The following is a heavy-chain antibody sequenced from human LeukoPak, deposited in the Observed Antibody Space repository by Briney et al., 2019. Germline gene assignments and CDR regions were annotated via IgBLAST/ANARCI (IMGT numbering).Heavy chain of an antibody. Sequence: SETLSLTCSVSRYSISSGYYWAWIRQPPGKGLEWIGSIYHSGSAYYNASLKSRVTISVDTSKNQISLELPSVTAADTAVYYCARKTIWFGDRWFDPWGQGTLVTVSS. D-gene: IGHD3-10*01. CDR3: ARKTIWFGDRWFDP. CDR2: IYHSGSA. V-gene: IGHV4-38-2*02. CDR1: RYSISSGYY. J-gene: IGHJ5*02.